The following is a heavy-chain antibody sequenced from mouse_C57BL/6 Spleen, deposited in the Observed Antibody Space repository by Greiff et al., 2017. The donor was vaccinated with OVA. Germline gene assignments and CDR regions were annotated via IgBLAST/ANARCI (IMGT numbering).Heavy chain of an antibody. CDR1: GFSLSTSGMG. CDR2: IYWDDDK. CDR3: ARTYYDYDVAWFAY. D-gene: IGHD2-4*01. V-gene: IGHV8-12*01. J-gene: IGHJ3*01. Sequence: QVTLKVSGPGILQSSQTLSLTCSFSGFSLSTSGMGVSWIRQPSGKGLEWLAHIYWDDDKRDNTSLKSLLTISKDTSRNQVCLKITSVDTADTATYYCARTYYDYDVAWFAYWGQGTLVTVSA.